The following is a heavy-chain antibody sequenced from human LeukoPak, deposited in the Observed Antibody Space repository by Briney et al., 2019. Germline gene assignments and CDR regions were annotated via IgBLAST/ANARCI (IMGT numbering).Heavy chain of an antibody. CDR3: AKDLFAYDSSGYYPEYFQH. V-gene: IGHV3-23*01. D-gene: IGHD3-22*01. Sequence: GGSLRLSCAASGFTFSSYAMSWVRQAPGKGLEWVSAISGSGGSTYYADSVKGRFTISRDNSKNTLYLQMNSLSAEDTAVYYCAKDLFAYDSSGYYPEYFQHWGQGTLVTVSS. CDR1: GFTFSSYA. J-gene: IGHJ1*01. CDR2: ISGSGGST.